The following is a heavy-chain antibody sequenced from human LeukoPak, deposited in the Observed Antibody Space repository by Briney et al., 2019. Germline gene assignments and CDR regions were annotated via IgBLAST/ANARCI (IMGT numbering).Heavy chain of an antibody. CDR3: ASRTAVAVTGSWFDP. CDR2: ISGSGGST. V-gene: IGHV3-23*01. D-gene: IGHD6-19*01. J-gene: IGHJ5*02. CDR1: GXTFSSYA. Sequence: GGSLRLSCAASGXTFSSYAMSWVRQAPGKGLEWVADISGSGGSTDYADSVKGRFSISRDNSKNTLYLQMNSLRAEDTAAYYCASRTAVAVTGSWFDPWGQGTLVSVSS.